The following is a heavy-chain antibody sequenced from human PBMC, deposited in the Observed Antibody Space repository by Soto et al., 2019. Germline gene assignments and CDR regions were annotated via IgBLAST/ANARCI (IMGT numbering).Heavy chain of an antibody. V-gene: IGHV4-31*03. Sequence: QVQLQESGPGLVKPSQTLSLTCTVSGGSISSGGYYWSWIRQHPGKGLEWIGYIYYSGRTYYNPSLKSRVTISVDTSKTRCSLKLSSVTAADTAVYYCARDLGVSPPQDAFEIWGQGTMVTVSS. CDR1: GGSISSGGYY. CDR2: IYYSGRT. J-gene: IGHJ3*02. D-gene: IGHD3-3*01. CDR3: ARDLGVSPPQDAFEI.